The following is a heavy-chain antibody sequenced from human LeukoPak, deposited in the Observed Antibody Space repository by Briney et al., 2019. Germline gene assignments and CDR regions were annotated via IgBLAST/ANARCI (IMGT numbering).Heavy chain of an antibody. CDR2: INPNSGGT. Sequence: GASVKVSSKASGYTFTGYYMYWVRQAPGQGLEWMGWINPNSGGTNYAQKFQGRVTMTRDTSISTAYMELSRLRSDDTAVYYCIRVGMGALLFDYWGQGTLVTVSS. D-gene: IGHD1-26*01. CDR3: IRVGMGALLFDY. CDR1: GYTFTGYY. J-gene: IGHJ4*02. V-gene: IGHV1-2*02.